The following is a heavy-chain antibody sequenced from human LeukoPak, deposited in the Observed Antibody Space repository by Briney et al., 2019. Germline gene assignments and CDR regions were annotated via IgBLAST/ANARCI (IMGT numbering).Heavy chain of an antibody. Sequence: KPSETLSLTCAVYGGSFSGYYWSWIRQPPGKGLEWIGEINHSGSTNYNPSLKSRVTISVDTSKNQFSLKLSSVTAADTAVYYCARGFPAMGRGAYFDYWGQGTLVTVSS. CDR2: INHSGST. CDR1: GGSFSGYY. D-gene: IGHD3-10*01. CDR3: ARGFPAMGRGAYFDY. V-gene: IGHV4-34*01. J-gene: IGHJ4*02.